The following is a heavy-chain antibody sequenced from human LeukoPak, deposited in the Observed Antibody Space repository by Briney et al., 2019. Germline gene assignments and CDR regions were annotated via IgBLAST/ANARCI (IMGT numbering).Heavy chain of an antibody. CDR2: IKQDGNEK. Sequence: GGSLRLSCAPSGFTFSTYWMSWVRQAPGKGLEWVANIKQDGNEKYYVDSVKGRFTISRDNAKNSLYLQMNSLRAEDTAVYYCARNFAKFDNLGQGTKVTVSS. CDR1: GFTFSTYW. V-gene: IGHV3-7*04. J-gene: IGHJ3*02. CDR3: ARNFAKFDN.